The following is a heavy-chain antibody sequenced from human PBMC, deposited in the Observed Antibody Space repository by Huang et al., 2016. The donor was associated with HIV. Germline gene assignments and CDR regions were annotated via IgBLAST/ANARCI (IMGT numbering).Heavy chain of an antibody. CDR1: GYSFTGHF. J-gene: IGHJ4*02. V-gene: IGHV1-2*06. Sequence: QVQLVQSGAAVKRPGASVKVSCKASGYSFTGHFIHWVRPAPGQGRERVVRIDHTSGAVNWACRLQGRVSMTRDKSIGTAYMELSGLRSDDTAVFFCAREAWASGVAHYFDYWGPGTLVTVSS. CDR3: AREAWASGVAHYFDY. CDR2: IDHTSGAV. D-gene: IGHD1-26*01.